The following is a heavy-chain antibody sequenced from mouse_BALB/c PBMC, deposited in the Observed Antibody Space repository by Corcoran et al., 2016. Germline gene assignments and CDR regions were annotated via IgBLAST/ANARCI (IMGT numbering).Heavy chain of an antibody. J-gene: IGHJ4*01. D-gene: IGHD2-3*01. V-gene: IGHV1S136*01. CDR1: GYTFTSYV. CDR3: ARWDLDGYYPMDY. Sequence: EVQLQQSGPELVKPGASVKMSCKASGYTFTSYVMHWVQQKPGQGLEWIGYITPYNDGTKYNEKFKGNATLTSDKSSSTAYMELSSLTSEDSAVYYCARWDLDGYYPMDYGGQGTSVTVSS. CDR2: ITPYNDGT.